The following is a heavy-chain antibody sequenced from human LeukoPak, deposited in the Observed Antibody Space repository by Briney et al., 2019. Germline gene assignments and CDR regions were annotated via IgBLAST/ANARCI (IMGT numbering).Heavy chain of an antibody. CDR2: INPSGGST. V-gene: IGHV1-46*01. Sequence: ASVKVSCKASGYTFTSYYMHWVRLAPGQGLEWMGIINPSGGSTSYAQKFQGRVTMTRDTSISTAYMELSRLRSDDTAVYYCARDDGSWPNFDYWGQGTLVTVSS. J-gene: IGHJ4*02. CDR3: ARDDGSWPNFDY. CDR1: GYTFTSYY. D-gene: IGHD6-13*01.